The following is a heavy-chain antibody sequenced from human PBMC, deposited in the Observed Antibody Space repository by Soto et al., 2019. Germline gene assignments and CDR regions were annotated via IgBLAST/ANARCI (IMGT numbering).Heavy chain of an antibody. CDR1: GYTFISYY. V-gene: IGHV1-46*04. Sequence: QVQLVQSGAEVKKPGASVKVSCKASGYTFISYYIHWVRQAPGQGLEWMGTINPRGGSATYAQSLEGRVTRTADTSTTTVYMELSSLRSEDTAVYYCARASPSRSTLGWVDPWGQGTLVTVSS. CDR2: INPRGGSA. J-gene: IGHJ5*02. CDR3: ARASPSRSTLGWVDP. D-gene: IGHD2-15*01.